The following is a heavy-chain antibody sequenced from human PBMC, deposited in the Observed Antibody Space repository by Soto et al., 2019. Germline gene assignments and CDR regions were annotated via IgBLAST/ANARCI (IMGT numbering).Heavy chain of an antibody. Sequence: EVQLVESGGGLVQPGGSLRLSCAASGFTFSTYIMNWVRQAPGKGLEWVSYISSGSNTIYYADSVKGRFTISRDNGKNSLYLQMNSMRPEDTSVYCCARDTYSDYSFDYWGQGTLVTVSS. CDR1: GFTFSTYI. D-gene: IGHD4-17*01. CDR3: ARDTYSDYSFDY. CDR2: ISSGSNTI. V-gene: IGHV3-48*01. J-gene: IGHJ4*02.